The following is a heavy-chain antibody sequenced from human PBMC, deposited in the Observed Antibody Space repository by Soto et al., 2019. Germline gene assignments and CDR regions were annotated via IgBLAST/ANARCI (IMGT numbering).Heavy chain of an antibody. Sequence: EVQLVESGGCLVQPGGSLRLSCAASGFTFSGYSMSWVLQAPGKGLEWVANIKQDGSEKYYVASVKGRFTISRDNAKNSVYLQMNSLRADDTAVYYCARQRGCDYWGEGTLVTVSS. CDR3: ARQRGCDY. CDR2: IKQDGSEK. J-gene: IGHJ4*02. CDR1: GFTFSGYS. V-gene: IGHV3-7*01. D-gene: IGHD1-1*01.